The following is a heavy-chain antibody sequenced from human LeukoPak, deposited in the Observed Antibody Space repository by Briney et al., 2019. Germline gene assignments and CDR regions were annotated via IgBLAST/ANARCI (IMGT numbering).Heavy chain of an antibody. V-gene: IGHV3-21*06. Sequence: AGGSLRLSCAASGFDFGVYTMHWVRQPPGRGLEWVASITSTRGVIHYADSLEGQFTISRDNAKSSVFLQMDSLRVDDTAVYLCARGPNPGSGWYGLDFWGQGTLVIVSS. CDR1: GFDFGVYT. CDR3: ARGPNPGSGWYGLDF. CDR2: ITSTRGVI. D-gene: IGHD6-19*01. J-gene: IGHJ4*02.